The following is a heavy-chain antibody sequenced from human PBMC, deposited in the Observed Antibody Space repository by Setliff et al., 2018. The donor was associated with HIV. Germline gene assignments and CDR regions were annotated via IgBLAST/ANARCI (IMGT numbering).Heavy chain of an antibody. CDR1: GFTFSNYG. V-gene: IGHV3-30*03. CDR3: ARASKTTADCAIINMCYGKGAFDV. J-gene: IGHJ3*01. D-gene: IGHD2-2*01. CDR2: ISYDGVNE. Sequence: GGSLRLSCAASGFTFSNYGMHWVRQAPGKGLEWVAVISYDGVNEYYAESLKDRFTISRDNSKNTLYLQMNSLRVEDTAVYFCARASKTTADCAIINMCYGKGAFDVWGQGTMVTVSS.